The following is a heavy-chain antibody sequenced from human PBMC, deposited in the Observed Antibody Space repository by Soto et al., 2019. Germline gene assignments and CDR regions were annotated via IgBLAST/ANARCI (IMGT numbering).Heavy chain of an antibody. D-gene: IGHD6-13*01. CDR3: XAGEASSRNLAPYYLDF. CDR1: GGSMRNYF. Sequence: PSETLSPTCTVSGGSMRNYFWTWIRQPPGKGLEWIGYIHYSGTTSFFPSYNPSLRSRVTISEDTSKNQFSLKLLSVTTADTAVYFCXAGEASSRNLAPYYLDFWGQGTLVTVSS. CDR2: IHYSGTT. V-gene: IGHV4-59*01. J-gene: IGHJ4*02.